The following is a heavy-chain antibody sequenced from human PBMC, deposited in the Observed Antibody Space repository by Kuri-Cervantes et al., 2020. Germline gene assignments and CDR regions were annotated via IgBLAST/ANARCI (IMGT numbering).Heavy chain of an antibody. Sequence: ESLKISCAVYGGSFSDYYWSWIRQPPGKGLEWIGEINHSGSTNYNPSLKSRVTISVDTSKNQFSLKLSSVTAADTAVYYCARSSGSSYGRLAYWGQGTLVTVSS. CDR2: INHSGST. V-gene: IGHV4-34*01. J-gene: IGHJ4*02. D-gene: IGHD5-18*01. CDR1: GGSFSDYY. CDR3: ARSSGSSYGRLAY.